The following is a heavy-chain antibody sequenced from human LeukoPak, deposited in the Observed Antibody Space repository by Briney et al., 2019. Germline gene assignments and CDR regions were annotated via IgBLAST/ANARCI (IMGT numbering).Heavy chain of an antibody. CDR2: IYHSGST. CDR1: GYSISSGYY. D-gene: IGHD3-10*01. Sequence: SETLSLTCTVSGYSISSGYYWGWIRQPPGKGLEWIGSIYHSGSTYYNPSLKSRVTISVDTSKNQFSLKLSSVTAADTAVYYCARQLLSGVNDYWGQGTLVTVSS. CDR3: ARQLLSGVNDY. J-gene: IGHJ4*02. V-gene: IGHV4-38-2*02.